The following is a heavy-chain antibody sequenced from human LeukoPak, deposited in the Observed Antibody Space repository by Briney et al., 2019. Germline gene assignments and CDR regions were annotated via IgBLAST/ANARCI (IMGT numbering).Heavy chain of an antibody. CDR1: GGTFTSYA. V-gene: IGHV1-69*06. Sequence: GASVKVSCKASGGTFTSYAISWVRQAPGQGLEWMGGIIPIFGTANYAQKLQGRVTITADKSTSTAYMELSSLRSEDTAVYYCARESSGYCSGGSCDWFDPWGQGTLVTVSS. D-gene: IGHD2-15*01. J-gene: IGHJ5*02. CDR2: IIPIFGTA. CDR3: ARESSGYCSGGSCDWFDP.